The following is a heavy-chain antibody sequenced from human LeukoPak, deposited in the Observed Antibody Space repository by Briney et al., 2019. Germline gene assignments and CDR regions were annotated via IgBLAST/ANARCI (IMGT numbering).Heavy chain of an antibody. V-gene: IGHV4-59*01. Sequence: SETLSLTCTVSGGSINNYYWSWIRQPPGRGLEWLGYIYYNGVTNYNPSLKSQLTISVDTSKNQFSLKLTSVTAADTAIYYCARLHALRAEEFDPWGQGTLVTVSS. CDR1: GGSINNYY. CDR2: IYYNGVT. D-gene: IGHD3-16*01. J-gene: IGHJ5*02. CDR3: ARLHALRAEEFDP.